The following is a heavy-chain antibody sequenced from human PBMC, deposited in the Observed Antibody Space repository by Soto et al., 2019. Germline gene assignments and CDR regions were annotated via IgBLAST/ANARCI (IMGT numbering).Heavy chain of an antibody. Sequence: ASVKVSCKASGYTFSSNIIHWVRQAPGQRLEWMGWINGGNGDTKYSQEFQGRVTITRDTSASTAYMELSSLRSEDTAVYYCARDRYTLDSSTWYFDYWGQGTXVTVSS. J-gene: IGHJ4*02. V-gene: IGHV1-3*01. CDR2: INGGNGDT. D-gene: IGHD6-13*01. CDR3: ARDRYTLDSSTWYFDY. CDR1: GYTFSSNI.